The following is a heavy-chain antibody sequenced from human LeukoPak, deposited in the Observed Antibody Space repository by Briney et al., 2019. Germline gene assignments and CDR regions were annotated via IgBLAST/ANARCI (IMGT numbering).Heavy chain of an antibody. CDR1: GDSVSSNSAA. Sequence: SQTLSLTFAISGDSVSSNSAAWNWIRQSPSRGLEWLGRTYYRSKWYNDYAVSVKSRITINPDTSKNQFSLQLNSVTPEDTAVYYCARGRDIVVVPAARKSYYAFDIWGQGTMVTVSS. V-gene: IGHV6-1*01. CDR3: ARGRDIVVVPAARKSYYAFDI. CDR2: TYYRSKWYN. D-gene: IGHD2-2*01. J-gene: IGHJ3*02.